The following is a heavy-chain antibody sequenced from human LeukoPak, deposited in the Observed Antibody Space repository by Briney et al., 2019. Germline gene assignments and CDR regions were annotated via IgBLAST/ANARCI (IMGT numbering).Heavy chain of an antibody. J-gene: IGHJ5*02. CDR3: ARVLRGAVTSNCFDP. CDR2: ISNSGTT. D-gene: IGHD4-17*01. CDR1: GGSINDYY. Sequence: PSETLSLTCTVSGGSINDYYGTWIRQAPGKGLEWLGYISNSGTTDYNPSLKSRVTMSVDTSKNEFSLKVTSVTAADTAMYYCARVLRGAVTSNCFDPWGQGTLVTVSS. V-gene: IGHV4-59*01.